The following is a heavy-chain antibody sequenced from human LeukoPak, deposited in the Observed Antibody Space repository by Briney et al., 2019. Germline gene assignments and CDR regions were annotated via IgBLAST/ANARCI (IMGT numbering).Heavy chain of an antibody. J-gene: IGHJ3*02. CDR1: GGSISGYY. CDR3: ARETLVGSAFDI. Sequence: PSETLSLTCSVSGGSISGYYWSWIRQPAGKGLEWIGYIYYSGSTNYNPSLKSRVTISLDTSKNQLSLKLSSVTAADTAVYYCARETLVGSAFDIWGQGTMVTVSS. V-gene: IGHV4-59*12. D-gene: IGHD2-15*01. CDR2: IYYSGST.